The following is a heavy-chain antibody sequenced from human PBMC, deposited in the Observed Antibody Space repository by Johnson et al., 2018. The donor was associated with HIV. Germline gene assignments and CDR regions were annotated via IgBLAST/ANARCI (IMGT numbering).Heavy chain of an antibody. CDR3: ARGDRSTYDRRGAFDI. CDR2: ISYDGSDK. D-gene: IGHD5-12*01. CDR1: GFTFSSYA. J-gene: IGHJ3*02. Sequence: QVQLVESGGGVVQPGRSLRLSCAASGFTFSSYAMHWVRQAPGKGLEWVAVISYDGSDKYYADSVKGRFTISRDNSKNTLYLQMNSLRAEDTAAYSCARGDRSTYDRRGAFDIWGQWTMVTGSS. V-gene: IGHV3-30*04.